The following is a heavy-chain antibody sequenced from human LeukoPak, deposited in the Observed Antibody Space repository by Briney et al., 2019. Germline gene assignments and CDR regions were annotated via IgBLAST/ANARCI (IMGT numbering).Heavy chain of an antibody. CDR2: LYWDDDK. Sequence: GSGPTLVKPTQTLTLTCTFSGLSLSTTEVGVAWIRQPPGKALEWLALLYWDDDKRYSPSLKNRLTITKDTSKNQVVLTMTNVDPVDTATYFCAHRLGYYGSSAFDIWGQGTMVSVSS. D-gene: IGHD3-22*01. CDR1: GLSLSTTEVG. CDR3: AHRLGYYGSSAFDI. V-gene: IGHV2-5*02. J-gene: IGHJ3*02.